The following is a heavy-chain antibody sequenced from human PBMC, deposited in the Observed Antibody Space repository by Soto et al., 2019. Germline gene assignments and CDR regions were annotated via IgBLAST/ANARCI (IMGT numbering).Heavy chain of an antibody. Sequence: WGSLRVSCASSVFSFSGSAIHWVGQASGKGLEWVGRIRAKSNKYATLYAESLKGRFTISRDDSQSTAYLEMNSLKTEDTAVYYCNSGSYYSSIWGQGTMVTVSS. J-gene: IGHJ4*02. CDR2: IRAKSNKYAT. D-gene: IGHD1-26*01. CDR3: NSGSYYSSI. V-gene: IGHV3-73*01. CDR1: VFSFSGSA.